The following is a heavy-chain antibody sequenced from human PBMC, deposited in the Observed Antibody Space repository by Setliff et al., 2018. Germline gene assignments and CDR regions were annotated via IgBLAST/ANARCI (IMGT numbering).Heavy chain of an antibody. D-gene: IGHD6-13*01. CDR3: ARAPAYSSTPGSYAFDI. CDR1: GYTFTSYG. Sequence: GASVKVSCKASGYTFTSYGISWVRQAPGRGLEWMGWISAYNGNTNYAQKLQGRVTMTTDTSTSTAYMELRSLRSDDTAVYYCARAPAYSSTPGSYAFDIWGQGTMVTVSS. J-gene: IGHJ3*02. V-gene: IGHV1-18*01. CDR2: ISAYNGNT.